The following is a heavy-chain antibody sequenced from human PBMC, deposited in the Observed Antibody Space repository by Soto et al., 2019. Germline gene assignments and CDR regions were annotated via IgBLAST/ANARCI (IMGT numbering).Heavy chain of an antibody. CDR1: GFTFTNYY. V-gene: IGHV1-46*01. D-gene: IGHD1-1*01. CDR2: INPSGGGT. J-gene: IGHJ4*02. CDR3: ARDSGDTTLRQWGRSFHY. Sequence: QVQLVQSGAEVKKPGASVKVSCKASGFTFTNYYIHWVRQAPGQGLEWMGLINPSGGGTFYAQKFEGRVTVNRDTSTGTVYMELSNLRSEDTAVYFCARDSGDTTLRQWGRSFHYWGQGTLVTVSS.